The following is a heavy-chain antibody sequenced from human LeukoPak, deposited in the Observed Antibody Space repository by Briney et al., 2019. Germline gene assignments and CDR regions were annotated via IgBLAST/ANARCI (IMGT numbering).Heavy chain of an antibody. D-gene: IGHD1-26*01. V-gene: IGHV3-23*01. J-gene: IGHJ4*02. CDR2: ISGSDDSA. Sequence: PGGSLRLSCATSGFTFSSYAMNWVRQAPGKGLEWVSAISGSDDSAYYADSVKGRFTISRDKSRNTVYLQMSSLRAEDTAVYYCVRSLSGSYGLFDYWGQGTLVTVSS. CDR3: VRSLSGSYGLFDY. CDR1: GFTFSSYA.